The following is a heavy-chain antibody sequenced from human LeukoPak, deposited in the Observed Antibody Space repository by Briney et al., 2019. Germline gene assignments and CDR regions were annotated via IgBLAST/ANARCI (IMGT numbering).Heavy chain of an antibody. CDR1: GFTFPSSA. CDR3: AEDPYSGPPDVFDI. V-gene: IGHV1-58*01. D-gene: IGHD1-26*01. J-gene: IGHJ3*02. CDR2: IVVGSGNT. Sequence: SVKVSCKASGFTFPSSAVQWVRLARGQRLEWIGWIVVGSGNTNYAQNFQERVTITRDMSTSTAYMELSSLRSEDTAVYYCAEDPYSGPPDVFDIGGKGTMVPVS.